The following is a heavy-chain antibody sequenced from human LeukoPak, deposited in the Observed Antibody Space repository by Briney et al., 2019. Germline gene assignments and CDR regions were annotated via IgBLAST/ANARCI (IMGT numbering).Heavy chain of an antibody. CDR3: ATVRNRYGDYAIPIDY. D-gene: IGHD4-17*01. V-gene: IGHV1-24*01. J-gene: IGHJ2*01. CDR1: GYTLTELS. Sequence: VSVKVSCKVSGYTLTELSMHWVRQAPGKGLEWMGGFDPEDGETIYAQKFQGRVTMTEDTSTDTAYMELSSLRSEDTAVYYCATVRNRYGDYAIPIDYWGRGTLVTVSS. CDR2: FDPEDGET.